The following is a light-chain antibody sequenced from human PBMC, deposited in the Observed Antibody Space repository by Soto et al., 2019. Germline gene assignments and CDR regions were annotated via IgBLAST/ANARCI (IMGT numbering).Light chain of an antibody. V-gene: IGKV1-5*03. CDR2: RAS. J-gene: IGKJ1*01. CDR3: QQTLSFPPT. Sequence: ASQSISSWLAWYQQKPGKAPKLLIYRASSLESGVPSRFSGSGSGTEFTLTISSLQPEDFATYYCQQTLSFPPTFGQGTKVDIK. CDR1: QSISSW.